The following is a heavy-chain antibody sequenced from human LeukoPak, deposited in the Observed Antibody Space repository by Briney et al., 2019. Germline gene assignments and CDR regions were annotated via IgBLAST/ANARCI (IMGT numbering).Heavy chain of an antibody. CDR2: IYYSGST. CDR1: GDSVSGVY. Sequence: SETLSLTCTVSGDSVSGVYWSWIRQPPGKGLEWIGYIYYSGSTNYNPSLKSRVTISVDTSKNQFSLKLSSVTAADTAVYYCARVVRSGSLYFDLWGRGTLVTVSS. V-gene: IGHV4-59*02. CDR3: ARVVRSGSLYFDL. J-gene: IGHJ2*01. D-gene: IGHD3-3*01.